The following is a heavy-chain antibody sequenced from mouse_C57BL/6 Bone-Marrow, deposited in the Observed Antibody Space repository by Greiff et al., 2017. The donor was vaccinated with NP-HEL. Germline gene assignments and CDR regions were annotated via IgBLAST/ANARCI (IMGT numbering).Heavy chain of an antibody. D-gene: IGHD1-1*01. V-gene: IGHV1-69*01. CDR2: IDPSDSYT. Sequence: QVQLQQPGAELVMPGASVKLSCKASGYTFTSYWMHWVKQRPGQGLEWIGEIDPSDSYTNYNQKFKGKSTLTVDKYSSTAYMQLSSLTSEDSAVYYCARNYGSREGAMDYWGQGTSVTVSS. CDR1: GYTFTSYW. J-gene: IGHJ4*01. CDR3: ARNYGSREGAMDY.